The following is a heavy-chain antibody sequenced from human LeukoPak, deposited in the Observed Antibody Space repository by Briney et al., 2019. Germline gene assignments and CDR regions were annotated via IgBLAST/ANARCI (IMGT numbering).Heavy chain of an antibody. V-gene: IGHV1-18*01. D-gene: IGHD3-9*01. CDR1: GYTFTGYG. CDR3: AREFHVPYYDILTGYYNYWFDP. CDR2: ISAYNGNT. J-gene: IGHJ5*02. Sequence: ASVKVSCKASGYTFTGYGISWVRQAPGQGLEWMGWISAYNGNTNYAQKLQGRATMTTDTSTSTAYMELWSLRSDDTAVYYCAREFHVPYYDILTGYYNYWFDPWGQGTLVTVSS.